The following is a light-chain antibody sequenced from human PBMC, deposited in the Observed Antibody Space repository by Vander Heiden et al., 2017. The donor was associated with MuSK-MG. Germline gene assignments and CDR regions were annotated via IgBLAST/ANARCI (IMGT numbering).Light chain of an antibody. CDR2: AAS. CDR3: QQLNSFPHT. V-gene: IGKV1-9*01. J-gene: IGKJ2*01. CDR1: RDIKTY. Sequence: DIQLTQSPSFLSASVGDRVTITCRASRDIKTYLARYQQVLGKVPKVLIYAASTLHSGVPSRFSGGGSGAEFTITISSLQPDDFATYFCQQLNSFPHTFGPGTKLEI.